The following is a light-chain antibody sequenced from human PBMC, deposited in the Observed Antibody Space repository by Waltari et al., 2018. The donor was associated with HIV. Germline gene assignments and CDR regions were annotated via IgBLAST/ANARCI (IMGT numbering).Light chain of an antibody. Sequence: SYVLTQLPSVTVAPAQTAGINCGGESIGSKRVNWYHNQPGQAPVMVIYHDTDRPSGIPDRFSGSNSEDTATLTIRRVEAGDEADYFCQVWDTNTDQYVIFGGGTNLAV. CDR3: QVWDTNTDQYVI. J-gene: IGLJ2*01. V-gene: IGLV3-21*01. CDR1: SIGSKR. CDR2: HDT.